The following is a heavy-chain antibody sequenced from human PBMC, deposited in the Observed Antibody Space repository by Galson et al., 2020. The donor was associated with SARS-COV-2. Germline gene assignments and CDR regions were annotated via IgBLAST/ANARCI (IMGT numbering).Heavy chain of an antibody. V-gene: IGHV4-59*01. Sequence: ETSETLSLTCTVSGGSISSYYWSWIRQPPGKGLEWLGYIYYSGSTNYNPSLKSRVTISVDTSKNQFSLKLSSVTAADTAVYYCASSSGWYRDDAFDIWGQGTMVTVSS. CDR3: ASSSGWYRDDAFDI. J-gene: IGHJ3*02. CDR2: IYYSGST. CDR1: GGSISSYY. D-gene: IGHD6-19*01.